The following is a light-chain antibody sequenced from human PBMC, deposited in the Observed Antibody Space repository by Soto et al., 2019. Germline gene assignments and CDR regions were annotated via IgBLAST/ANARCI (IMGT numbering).Light chain of an antibody. V-gene: IGLV7-46*01. CDR3: LLSYNGPYV. CDR1: TGAVTNGHY. Sequence: QAVVTQEPSLTVSPGGTVTLTCRSSTGAVTNGHYPYWFQQNPGQAPRTLIYDTTNRRSWTPARFSASLLGGKAALTLSGAQPEDEAEYYCLLSYNGPYVFGTGTKVTVL. CDR2: DTT. J-gene: IGLJ1*01.